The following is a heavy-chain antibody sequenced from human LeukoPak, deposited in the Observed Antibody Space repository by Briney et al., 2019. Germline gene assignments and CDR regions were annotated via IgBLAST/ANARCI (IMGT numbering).Heavy chain of an antibody. CDR3: ARDVADCSSTSCYSHYYYMDV. CDR1: GGSISSYY. Sequence: SETLSLTCTASGGSISSYYWSWIRQPPGKGLEWIGYIYYSGSTNYNPSLKSRVTISVDTSKNQFSLKLSSVTAADTAVYYCARDVADCSSTSCYSHYYYMDVWGKGTTVTVSS. D-gene: IGHD2-2*01. CDR2: IYYSGST. J-gene: IGHJ6*03. V-gene: IGHV4-59*01.